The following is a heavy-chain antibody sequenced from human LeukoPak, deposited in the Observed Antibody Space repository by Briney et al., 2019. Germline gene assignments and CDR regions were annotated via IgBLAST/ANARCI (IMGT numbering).Heavy chain of an antibody. Sequence: GGSLRLSCAASGFTFSSYGMHWVRQAPGKGLEWVAVISYDGSNKYYADSVKGRFTISRDNSKNTLYLQMNSPRAEDTAVYYCAKGMREGGNWFDPWGQGTLVTVSS. CDR1: GFTFSSYG. V-gene: IGHV3-30*18. D-gene: IGHD3-16*01. CDR3: AKGMREGGNWFDP. J-gene: IGHJ5*02. CDR2: ISYDGSNK.